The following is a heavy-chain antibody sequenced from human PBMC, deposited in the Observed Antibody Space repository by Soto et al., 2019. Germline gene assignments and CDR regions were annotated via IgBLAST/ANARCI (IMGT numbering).Heavy chain of an antibody. CDR1: GFTFDDYA. Sequence: GGSLRLSCAASGFTFDDYAMHWVRQAPGKGLEWVSGISWNSGSIGYADSVKGRFTISRDNAKNSLYLQMNSLRAEDTALYYCAKGHRYCSSTSCYMGYFDYWGQGTLVTVSS. CDR3: AKGHRYCSSTSCYMGYFDY. J-gene: IGHJ4*02. D-gene: IGHD2-2*02. V-gene: IGHV3-9*01. CDR2: ISWNSGSI.